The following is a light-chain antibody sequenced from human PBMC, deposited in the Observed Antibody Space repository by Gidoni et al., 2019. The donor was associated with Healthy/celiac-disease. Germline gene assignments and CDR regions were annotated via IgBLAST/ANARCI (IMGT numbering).Light chain of an antibody. J-gene: IGKJ1*01. CDR1: QSVSSN. Sequence: EIVMTQSPATLSVSPGERATLSCRASQSVSSNLAWYQQKPGQAPRLLIYGASTRATGIPARFSGSGSGTEFTLTISSLQSEDFAVYYCQQYNNCPTFGQXTKVEIK. CDR3: QQYNNCPT. V-gene: IGKV3-15*01. CDR2: GAS.